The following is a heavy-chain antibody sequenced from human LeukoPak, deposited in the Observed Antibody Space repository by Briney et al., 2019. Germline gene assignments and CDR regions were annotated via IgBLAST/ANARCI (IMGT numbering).Heavy chain of an antibody. D-gene: IGHD2-15*01. CDR3: ARGDADIVVVQN. CDR1: GYTFTSYG. Sequence: GASVKVSCKASGYTFTSYGISWVRQAPGQGLEWMGWISAYNGNTNYAQKLQGRVTMTRDTSTSTVYMELSSLRSEDTAVYYCARGDADIVVVQNWGQGTLVTVSS. CDR2: ISAYNGNT. J-gene: IGHJ4*02. V-gene: IGHV1-18*01.